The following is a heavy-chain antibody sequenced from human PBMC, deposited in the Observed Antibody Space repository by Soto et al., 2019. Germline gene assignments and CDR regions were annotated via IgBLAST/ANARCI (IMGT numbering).Heavy chain of an antibody. V-gene: IGHV3-33*01. CDR1: GFSLSSHG. CDR2: IWYDGSNK. J-gene: IGHJ6*02. Sequence: QVQLVESGGGVVQPGRSLRLSCAASGFSLSSHGMHWLRQAPGKGLEWVAVIWYDGSNKYYADSVKGRFTISRDNSKNTLYRQMCGLGGEDPGVYYCGSVVVCGTDCYCGMDDRGQGTTVRVSS. CDR3: GSVVVCGTDCYCGMDD. D-gene: IGHD2-2*01.